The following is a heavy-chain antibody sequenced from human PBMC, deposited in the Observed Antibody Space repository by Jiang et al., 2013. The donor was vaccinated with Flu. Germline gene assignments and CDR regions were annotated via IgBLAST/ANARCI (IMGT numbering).Heavy chain of an antibody. CDR2: IWYDGSNK. D-gene: IGHD1-26*01. J-gene: IGHJ4*02. Sequence: YGMHWVRQAPGKGLEWVAVIWYDGSNKYYADSVKGRFTISRDNSKNTLYLQMNSLRAEDTAVYYCARVGGEDGFGIGDYWGQGTLVTVSS. CDR3: ARVGGEDGFGIGDY. CDR1: YG. V-gene: IGHV3-33*01.